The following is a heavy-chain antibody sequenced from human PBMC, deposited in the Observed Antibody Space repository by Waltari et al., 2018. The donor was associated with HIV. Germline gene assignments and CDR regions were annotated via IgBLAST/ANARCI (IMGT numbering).Heavy chain of an antibody. CDR3: VRRRWRTTMVFLVKGGVFDI. Sequence: QVQLQQWGAGLMKPAETLSLNCAVYGGAFNNFFWSFVRQSPGKDFEWSGEINHSGKTDYNPSLRGRVSLSIDPSKKQFSLQLTSMSVADTAKYYCVRRRWRTTMVFLVKGGVFDIWGQGTEVTVSS. CDR1: GGAFNNFF. CDR2: INHSGKT. J-gene: IGHJ3*02. D-gene: IGHD2-8*01. V-gene: IGHV4-34*02.